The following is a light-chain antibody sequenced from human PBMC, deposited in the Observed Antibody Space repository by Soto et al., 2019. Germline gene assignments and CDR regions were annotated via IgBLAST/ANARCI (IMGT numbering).Light chain of an antibody. Sequence: EIVMTQSPATLSVSPGERATLSCRASQSVSSNLAWYQQKPGQAPRLLIYGASTRATGIPARFSGSGSGTDFTLTISRLEPEDFAVYYCQQYGSSLIFGQGTRLEI. CDR3: QQYGSSLI. CDR2: GAS. J-gene: IGKJ5*01. V-gene: IGKV3-15*01. CDR1: QSVSSN.